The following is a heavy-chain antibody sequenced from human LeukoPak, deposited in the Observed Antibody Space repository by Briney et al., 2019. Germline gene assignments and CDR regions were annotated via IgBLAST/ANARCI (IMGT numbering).Heavy chain of an antibody. V-gene: IGHV4-38-2*02. CDR3: ARGGPAIFGVVLPDY. D-gene: IGHD3-3*01. Sequence: SETLSLTCTVSGYSISSGYYWGWIRQPPGKGLEWIGSIYHSGSTYYNPSLKSRVTISVDTSKNQFSLKLSSVTAADTAVYYCARGGPAIFGVVLPDYWGQGTLVTVSS. CDR1: GYSISSGYY. CDR2: IYHSGST. J-gene: IGHJ4*02.